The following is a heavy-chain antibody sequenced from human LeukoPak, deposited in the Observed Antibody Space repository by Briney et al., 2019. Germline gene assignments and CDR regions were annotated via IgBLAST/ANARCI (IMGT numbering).Heavy chain of an antibody. D-gene: IGHD6-13*01. Sequence: PGGSLRLSCAASGFTFSNYAMNWVRQAPGKGLEWLSSISGTSSYIYYAGSVKGRFTISRDNAKNSLYLLMNSLRAEDTALYYCARVRIEAAGGWNSLDYWGQGTLVTVSS. CDR1: GFTFSNYA. CDR2: ISGTSSYI. J-gene: IGHJ4*02. V-gene: IGHV3-21*01. CDR3: ARVRIEAAGGWNSLDY.